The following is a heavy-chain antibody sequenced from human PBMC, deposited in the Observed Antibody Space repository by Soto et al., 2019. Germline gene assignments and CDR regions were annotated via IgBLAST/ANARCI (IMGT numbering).Heavy chain of an antibody. Sequence: QVQLVESGGGVVQPGRSLRLSCAASGFTFSEYGIHWVRQAPGKGLEWVAVISFDGSNKYFADSVKGRFTISRDNSLNTVFLEMNSLRAEDTAVYHCARQVMPHINGFDNWSQGTVVTVSS. CDR1: GFTFSEYG. V-gene: IGHV3-30*03. CDR2: ISFDGSNK. D-gene: IGHD2-2*01. CDR3: ARQVMPHINGFDN. J-gene: IGHJ3*02.